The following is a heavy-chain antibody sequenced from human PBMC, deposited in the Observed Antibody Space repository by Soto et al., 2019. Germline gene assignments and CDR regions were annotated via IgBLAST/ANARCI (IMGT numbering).Heavy chain of an antibody. D-gene: IGHD2-2*01. CDR3: AREGFYAMDV. J-gene: IGHJ6*02. CDR2: ISSSGETV. V-gene: IGHV3-48*03. Sequence: GGSLRLSCDVSGFTFSSYEMYWVRQAPGKGLEWVAYISSSGETVYYAGSVQGRFTISRDNAKNSLYLQMSSLGAEDTAVYYCAREGFYAMDVWGQGTTVTGSS. CDR1: GFTFSSYE.